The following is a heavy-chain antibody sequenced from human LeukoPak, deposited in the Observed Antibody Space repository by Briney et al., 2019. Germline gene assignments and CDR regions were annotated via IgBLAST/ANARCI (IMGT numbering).Heavy chain of an antibody. J-gene: IGHJ3*02. CDR3: AGDIVVVPAAIPYRDDAFDI. D-gene: IGHD2-2*01. V-gene: IGHV4-34*01. CDR1: GGSFSGYY. CDR2: VNHSGST. Sequence: SETLSLTCAVYGGSFSGYYWSWLRQPPGKGLEWIGEVNHSGSTNYNPSLKSRVTISVDTSKNQFSLKLSSVTAADTAVYYCAGDIVVVPAAIPYRDDAFDIWGQGTMVTVSS.